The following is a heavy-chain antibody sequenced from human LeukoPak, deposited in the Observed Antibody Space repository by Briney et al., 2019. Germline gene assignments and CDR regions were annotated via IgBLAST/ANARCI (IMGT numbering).Heavy chain of an antibody. Sequence: TSETLSLTCAVYGGSFSGYYWGWIRQPPGKGLEWIGSIYYSGSTYYNPSLKSRVTISVDTSKNQFSLKLSSVTAADTAVYYCARDPNYYDSSGYYHYFDYWGQGTLVTVSS. V-gene: IGHV4-34*01. CDR1: GGSFSGYY. CDR3: ARDPNYYDSSGYYHYFDY. CDR2: IYYSGST. D-gene: IGHD3-22*01. J-gene: IGHJ4*02.